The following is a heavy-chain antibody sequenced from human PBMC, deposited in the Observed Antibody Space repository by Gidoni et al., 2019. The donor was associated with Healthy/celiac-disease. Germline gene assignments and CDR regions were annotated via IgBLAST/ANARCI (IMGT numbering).Heavy chain of an antibody. V-gene: IGHV5-51*01. Sequence: EVQLVQSGAEVKKRGESRKSSCKGSGYSFPSYWIGWVRPIPGKGLEWMGIIYPGDSDTRYSPSFQCQVTLSADKSISTAYLQWSSLKASDTAMYYCARADGSGSYSFDPWGHGTLVTVSS. J-gene: IGHJ5*02. CDR1: GYSFPSYW. CDR2: IYPGDSDT. CDR3: ARADGSGSYSFDP. D-gene: IGHD3-10*01.